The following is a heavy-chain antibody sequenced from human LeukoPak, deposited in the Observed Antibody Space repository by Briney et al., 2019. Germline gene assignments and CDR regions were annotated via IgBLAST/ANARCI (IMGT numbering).Heavy chain of an antibody. V-gene: IGHV4-34*01. CDR2: LQYSGST. J-gene: IGHJ4*02. CDR3: ARRWYNWNEHFDY. Sequence: SETLSLTCAVYGGSFSGYYWGWIRQPPGKGLEWIGSLQYSGSTYYNPSLKSRVTISVDTSKNQFSLKLSSVTAADTAVYYCARRWYNWNEHFDYWGQGTLVTVSS. D-gene: IGHD1-1*01. CDR1: GGSFSGYY.